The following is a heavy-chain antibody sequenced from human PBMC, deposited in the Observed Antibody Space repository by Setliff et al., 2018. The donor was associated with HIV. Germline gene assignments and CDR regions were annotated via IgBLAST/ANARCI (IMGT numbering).Heavy chain of an antibody. CDR1: GYSISSGYY. V-gene: IGHV4-38-2*02. D-gene: IGHD4-17*01. Sequence: ASETLSLTCTVTGYSISSGYYWAWIRQPPGKGLEWIGYIYHAGNTYYTPSLKSRVTISVDTSKNQISLRLNSLTAADTAVYYCARGTTLNVVPDAFDIWGQGTMVTVSS. CDR2: IYHAGNT. CDR3: ARGTTLNVVPDAFDI. J-gene: IGHJ3*02.